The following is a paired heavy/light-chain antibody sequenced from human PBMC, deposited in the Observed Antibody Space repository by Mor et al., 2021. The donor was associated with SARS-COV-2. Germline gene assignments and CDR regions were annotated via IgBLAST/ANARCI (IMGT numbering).Heavy chain of an antibody. Sequence: QVQLEESGPGLVEPSQTLSLTCTVSGGSINVGNYYWSWIRQPPGKVLEWIGYIYYSGPVHYNPSLKSRVTISLDTSKNQFSLRLSSVTAADTAVYFCARVFCPGGDCSNGFDYWGQGILVTVSS. D-gene: IGHD2-21*02. CDR1: GGSINVGNYY. V-gene: IGHV4-30-4*01. CDR3: ARVFCPGGDCSNGFDY. J-gene: IGHJ4*02. CDR2: IYYSGPV.
Light chain of an antibody. Sequence: EIVLTQSPGTLSLSPGERATLSCRASQSVSSTYLTWYQQKPGQAPRLLIYGASNRATGIPDRFSGSGSGTDFTLTISRLEPEDFALYYCQQWGSSLWTFGQGTKVEIK. CDR3: QQWGSSLWT. CDR2: GAS. CDR1: QSVSSTY. J-gene: IGKJ1*01. V-gene: IGKV3-20*01.